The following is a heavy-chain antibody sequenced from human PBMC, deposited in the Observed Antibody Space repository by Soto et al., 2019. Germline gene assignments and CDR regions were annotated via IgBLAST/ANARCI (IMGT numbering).Heavy chain of an antibody. V-gene: IGHV4-34*01. J-gene: IGHJ5*02. CDR2: INHSGST. CDR3: ARVPLVVAAPRGLYNWFDP. CDR1: GGSFSGYY. D-gene: IGHD2-15*01. Sequence: QVQLQQWGAGLLKPSETLSVTCAVYGGSFSGYYWSWIRQPPGKGLEWIGEINHSGSTNYNPSLKSQVTISVDTFKNQFSLKLSSVTAADTAVYYCARVPLVVAAPRGLYNWFDPWGQGTLVTVSS.